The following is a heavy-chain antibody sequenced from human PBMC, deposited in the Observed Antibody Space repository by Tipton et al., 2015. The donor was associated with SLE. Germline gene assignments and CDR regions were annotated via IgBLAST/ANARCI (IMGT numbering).Heavy chain of an antibody. V-gene: IGHV4-59*11. D-gene: IGHD3-10*01. Sequence: TLSLTCTVSGGSISSHYWSWIRQPPGKGLEWIGYISYSETTNYNPSLKSRVTISVDTSKNQFSLKLRSVTAADTAVYYCARGHGSRGVVVRGPDYWGPGTLVTVSS. J-gene: IGHJ4*02. CDR2: ISYSETT. CDR3: ARGHGSRGVVVRGPDY. CDR1: GGSISSHY.